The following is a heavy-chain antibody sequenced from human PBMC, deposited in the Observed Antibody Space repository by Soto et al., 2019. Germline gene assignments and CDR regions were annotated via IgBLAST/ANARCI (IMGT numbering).Heavy chain of an antibody. Sequence: PSETLSLTCTVSGGSISSSSYYWGWIRQPPGKGLEWIGSIYYSGSTYYNPSLKSRVTISVDTSKNQFSLKLSSVTAADTAVYYCASPRKGYCSCGSCYILPPFDYWGQGTLVTVSS. J-gene: IGHJ4*02. CDR2: IYYSGST. CDR1: GGSISSSSYY. V-gene: IGHV4-39*01. D-gene: IGHD2-15*01. CDR3: ASPRKGYCSCGSCYILPPFDY.